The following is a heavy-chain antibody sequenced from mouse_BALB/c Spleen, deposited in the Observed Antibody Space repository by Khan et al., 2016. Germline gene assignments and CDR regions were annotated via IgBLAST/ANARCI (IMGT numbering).Heavy chain of an antibody. CDR1: GFTFSNYW. CDR3: TRGGYFDL. J-gene: IGHJ1*01. V-gene: IGHV6-6*02. CDR2: IRLKSNNYAT. Sequence: EVKLEESGGGLVQPGGSMKLSCVASGFTFSNYWMNWVRQSPEKGLEWVAEIRLKSNNYATHYAESVKGRFTISRDDSKSSVYMQMNNLGAEDTGSYCCTRGGYFDLWGAGTTVTVSS.